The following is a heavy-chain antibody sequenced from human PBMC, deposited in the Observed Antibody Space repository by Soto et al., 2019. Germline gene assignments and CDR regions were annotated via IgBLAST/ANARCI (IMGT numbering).Heavy chain of an antibody. Sequence: QVQLVQSGAEVKKPGSSVKVSCKASGGTFSSYAISWVRQAPGQGLEWMGGIIPIFGTANYAQKFQGRVTITADESTSTAYMELSSLRSEDTAVYYCARVPRYTFLAARPPAPYYYGMDVWGQGTTVTVSS. V-gene: IGHV1-69*01. J-gene: IGHJ6*02. D-gene: IGHD6-6*01. CDR1: GGTFSSYA. CDR2: IIPIFGTA. CDR3: ARVPRYTFLAARPPAPYYYGMDV.